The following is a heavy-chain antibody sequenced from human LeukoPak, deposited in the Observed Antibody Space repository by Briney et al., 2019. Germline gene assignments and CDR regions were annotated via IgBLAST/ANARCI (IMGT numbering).Heavy chain of an antibody. V-gene: IGHV4-30-2*01. CDR1: GGSISSGGYY. Sequence: SETLSLTCTVSGGSISSGGYYWSWIRQPPGKGLEWIGYIYHSGSTYYNPSLKSRVTISVDRSKNQFSLKLSSVTAADTAVYYCARGGSGYDWDYWGQGTLVTVSS. CDR3: ARGGSGYDWDY. J-gene: IGHJ4*02. CDR2: IYHSGST. D-gene: IGHD5-12*01.